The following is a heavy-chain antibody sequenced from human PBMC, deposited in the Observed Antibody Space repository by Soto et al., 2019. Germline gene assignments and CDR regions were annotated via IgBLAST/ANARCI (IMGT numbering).Heavy chain of an antibody. D-gene: IGHD3-9*01. J-gene: IGHJ4*02. CDR3: AKTESFNGYYNAFDC. Sequence: PGGSLRLSCAASGFSFGGYAVTWVRQAPGKGLEWVSATSGGGGSTYYADSVKGRFTISRDNSKNTVYLEMNSLRAGDTALYYCAKTESFNGYYNAFDCWGQGTRVTVSS. CDR2: TSGGGGST. CDR1: GFSFGGYA. V-gene: IGHV3-23*01.